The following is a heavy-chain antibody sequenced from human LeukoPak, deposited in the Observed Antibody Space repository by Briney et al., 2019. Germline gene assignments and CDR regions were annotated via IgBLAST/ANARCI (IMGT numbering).Heavy chain of an antibody. CDR3: ARDPASGNSPY. Sequence: GRSLRLSCAASGFTFSSYWMSWVRQAPGKGLEWVANIKHDGSAEKYADSLKGRFTISRDNAKNSLYLQMNSLRAEDTAMYYCARDPASGNSPYWGQGTLVTVSS. CDR1: GFTFSSYW. D-gene: IGHD3-3*01. CDR2: IKHDGSAE. J-gene: IGHJ4*02. V-gene: IGHV3-7*01.